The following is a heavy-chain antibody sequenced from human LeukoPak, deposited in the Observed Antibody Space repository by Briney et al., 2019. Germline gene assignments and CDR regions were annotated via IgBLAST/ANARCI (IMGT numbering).Heavy chain of an antibody. CDR2: INHSGST. CDR3: ARGIYYDFWSGYYNY. Sequence: PSETLSLTCAVYGGSFSGYYWSRIRKPPGKGLEWIGEINHSGSTNYNPSLKSRVTISVDTSKNQFSLRLSSVTAADTAVYYCARGIYYDFWSGYYNYWGQGTLVTVSS. D-gene: IGHD3-3*01. V-gene: IGHV4-34*01. CDR1: GGSFSGYY. J-gene: IGHJ4*02.